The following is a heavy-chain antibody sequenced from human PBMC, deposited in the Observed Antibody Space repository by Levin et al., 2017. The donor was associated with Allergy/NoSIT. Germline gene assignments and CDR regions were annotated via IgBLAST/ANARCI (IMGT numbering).Heavy chain of an antibody. D-gene: IGHD2-2*01. CDR1: GFIFSSYS. CDR3: VKMGYCSSTNCYAPFDY. J-gene: IGHJ4*02. V-gene: IGHV3-64D*06. CDR2: ISSNGGST. Sequence: GESLKISCSASGFIFSSYSMHWVRQAPGKGLEYVSAISSNGGSTYYGDSVKGRFTISRDNSKNTLYLQMSSLRTEDTAVYYCVKMGYCSSTNCYAPFDYWGQGTLVTVSS.